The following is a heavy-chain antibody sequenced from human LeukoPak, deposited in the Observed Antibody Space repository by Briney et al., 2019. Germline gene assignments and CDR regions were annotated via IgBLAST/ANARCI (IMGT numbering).Heavy chain of an antibody. D-gene: IGHD5-12*01. J-gene: IGHJ5*02. V-gene: IGHV1-2*02. Sequence: GASVKVSCKASGGTFSSYTISWVRQAPGQGLEWMGWINPNSGGTNYAQKFQGRVTMTRDTSISTAYMELSRLRSDDTAVYYCAREGDIVATILWFDPWGQGTLVTVSS. CDR1: GGTFSSYT. CDR3: AREGDIVATILWFDP. CDR2: INPNSGGT.